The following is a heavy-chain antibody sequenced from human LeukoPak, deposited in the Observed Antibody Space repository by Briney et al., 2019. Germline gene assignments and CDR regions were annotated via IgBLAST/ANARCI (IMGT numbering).Heavy chain of an antibody. Sequence: SETLSLTCTVSGGSIGYFYWSWIRQPPGKGLDWIGCISYTGSTTYNPSLWSRVTISVDTSKNQFSLKLSSVTAADTAVYYCARTPVDPYSSSSRPYYLDYWGQGTLVTVSS. V-gene: IGHV4-59*01. CDR1: GGSIGYFY. CDR2: ISYTGST. D-gene: IGHD6-6*01. J-gene: IGHJ4*02. CDR3: ARTPVDPYSSSSRPYYLDY.